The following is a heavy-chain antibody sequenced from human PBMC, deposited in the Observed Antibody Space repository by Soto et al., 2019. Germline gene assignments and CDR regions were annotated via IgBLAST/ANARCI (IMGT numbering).Heavy chain of an antibody. V-gene: IGHV4-39*01. J-gene: IGHJ4*02. CDR1: GGSISSGGYF. D-gene: IGHD2-15*01. CDR2: IYYSGST. CDR3: ARHTPAISISDH. Sequence: SETLSLTCTVSGGSISSGGYFWGWIRQTPGKGLEWIGYIYYSGSTYYNPSLKSRVTISVDTSKNQFSLKLSSVTAADTAVYYCARHTPAISISDHWGQGTLVTVSS.